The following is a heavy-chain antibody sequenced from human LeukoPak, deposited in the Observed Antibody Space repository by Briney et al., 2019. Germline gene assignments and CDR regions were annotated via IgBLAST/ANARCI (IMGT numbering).Heavy chain of an antibody. V-gene: IGHV3-23*01. CDR3: VKGGFSYYDD. D-gene: IGHD3-22*01. Sequence: PGGSLRLSCAASGFTFDYSAMTWVRQAPEKGLEWVSTINTGDITFYANSVKGRFTISRDNSKNALFLQMNSLRAEDTAIYYCVKGGFSYYDDWRQGTLLTVSP. CDR2: INTGDIT. J-gene: IGHJ4*02. CDR1: GFTFDYSA.